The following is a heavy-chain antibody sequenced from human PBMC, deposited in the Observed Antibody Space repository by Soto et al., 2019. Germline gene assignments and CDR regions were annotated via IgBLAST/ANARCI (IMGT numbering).Heavy chain of an antibody. CDR3: ARQLQYAYDS. Sequence: PXASLALTFSICGDCVSGEYDWGWIRQPPGKGLEWIGVVFHTGSTHYSPSLKSRVSISLDTSKKLFSLRLTSVTAADAAVYYCARQLQYAYDSWGPRILVTVSS. D-gene: IGHD3-16*01. CDR1: GDCVSGEYD. V-gene: IGHV4-38-2*01. J-gene: IGHJ5*02. CDR2: VFHTGST.